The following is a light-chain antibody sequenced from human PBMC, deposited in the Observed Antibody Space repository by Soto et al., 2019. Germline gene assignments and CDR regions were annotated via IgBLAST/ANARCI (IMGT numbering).Light chain of an antibody. CDR1: QSVSSY. CDR3: HQRSNWPPYT. V-gene: IGKV3-11*01. J-gene: IGKJ2*01. Sequence: EIVLTQSPATLSLSPGERATLSCRASQSVSSYLAWYQQNPGQAPRLLIYAASNRATGIPARFSGSGSGTDLTLTISSLEPEDFAVYYCHQRSNWPPYTFGQGTKLEIK. CDR2: AAS.